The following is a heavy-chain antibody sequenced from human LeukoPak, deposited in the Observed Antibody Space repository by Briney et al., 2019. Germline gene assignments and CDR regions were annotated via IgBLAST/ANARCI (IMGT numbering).Heavy chain of an antibody. D-gene: IGHD6-6*01. V-gene: IGHV3-74*01. CDR3: ARVPARLPVHYPYFDY. CDR2: ITSDGTST. Sequence: GGSLRLSCAASGFTFSSQWMHWVRQAPGKGLVWVSRITSDGTSTSYADSVKGRFTISRDNAKNALYLQMNRLRAEDTAVYYCARVPARLPVHYPYFDYWGQGALVTVSS. J-gene: IGHJ4*02. CDR1: GFTFSSQW.